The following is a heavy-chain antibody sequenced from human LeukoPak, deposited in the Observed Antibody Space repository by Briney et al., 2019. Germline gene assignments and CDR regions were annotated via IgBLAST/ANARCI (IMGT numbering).Heavy chain of an antibody. CDR2: INPNSGGT. CDR1: GYTFTGYY. D-gene: IGHD6-13*01. Sequence: GASVKVSCKASGYTFTGYYMHWVRQAPGQGLEWMGWINPNSGGTNYAQKFQGRVTMTRDTSISTAYMELSRLRSDDTAVYYCARSVAALYYYYYYMDVWGKGTTVTVSS. CDR3: ARSVAALYYYYYYMDV. V-gene: IGHV1-2*02. J-gene: IGHJ6*03.